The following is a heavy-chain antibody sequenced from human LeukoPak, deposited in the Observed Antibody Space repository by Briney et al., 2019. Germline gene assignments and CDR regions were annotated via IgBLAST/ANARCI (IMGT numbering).Heavy chain of an antibody. Sequence: GGSLRLSCAASGFTFSSSAMTWVRQAPGKRLEWVSAISASGGSTYYADSVKGRFTISRDNSKNTLYLQMNSLRAEDTAVYYCAKDLSGNDYWGQGTLVTVSS. V-gene: IGHV3-23*01. CDR2: ISASGGST. J-gene: IGHJ4*02. CDR1: GFTFSSSA. CDR3: AKDLSGNDY.